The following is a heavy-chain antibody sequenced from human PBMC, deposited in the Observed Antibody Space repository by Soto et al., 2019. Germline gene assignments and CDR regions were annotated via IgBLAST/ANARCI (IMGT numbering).Heavy chain of an antibody. CDR2: ISYDGSNK. J-gene: IGHJ4*02. V-gene: IGHV3-30-3*01. Sequence: GGSLRLSCAASGFTFSSYAMHWVRQAPGKGLEWVAVISYDGSNKYYADSVKGRFTISRDNSKNTLYLQMNSLRAEDTAVYYCARERLTVSGSLFDYWGQGTLVTVSS. CDR3: ARERLTVSGSLFDY. D-gene: IGHD1-26*01. CDR1: GFTFSSYA.